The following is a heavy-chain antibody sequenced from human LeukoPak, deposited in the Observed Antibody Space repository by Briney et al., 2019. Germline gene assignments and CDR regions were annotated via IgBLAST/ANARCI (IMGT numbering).Heavy chain of an antibody. Sequence: GGSLRLSCAASGFTISCCWMHWVRQVTGKCLVWVAGIRNDGGDTTYADSVKGRFTISRDNAKNTLHLQMNSLRVEDTAVSYCLREIDGFDIWGQGTMVTVSS. CDR1: GFTISCCW. CDR2: IRNDGGDT. V-gene: IGHV3-74*03. D-gene: IGHD2/OR15-2a*01. CDR3: LREIDGFDI. J-gene: IGHJ3*02.